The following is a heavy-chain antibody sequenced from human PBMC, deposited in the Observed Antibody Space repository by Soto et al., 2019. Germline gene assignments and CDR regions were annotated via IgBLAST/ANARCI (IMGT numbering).Heavy chain of an antibody. V-gene: IGHV3-30-3*01. D-gene: IGHD6-6*01. J-gene: IGHJ6*02. CDR3: ARGGIAARRSGSGYYGMDV. CDR1: VFPFSSYA. Sequence: GGSLRLSCAASVFPFSSYAMHWVRRAPGKGLEWVAVISYDGSNKYYADSVKGRFTISRDNSKNTLYLQMNSLRAEDTAVYYCARGGIAARRSGSGYYGMDVWGQGTTVTVSS. CDR2: ISYDGSNK.